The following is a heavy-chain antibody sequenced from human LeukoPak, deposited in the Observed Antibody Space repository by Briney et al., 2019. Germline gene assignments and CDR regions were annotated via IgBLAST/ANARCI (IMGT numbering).Heavy chain of an antibody. Sequence: ASVEVSCKASGDTFTGYFLHWVRQAPGQVLEWMGWINPNSGGTNYAQKIQGRVTMTRDTSISAAYMELSRLRSDDTAVHYCARDRDGVSSGGGDLDYWVQGTLVTVSS. CDR3: ARDRDGVSSGGGDLDY. V-gene: IGHV1-2*02. CDR1: GDTFTGYF. CDR2: INPNSGGT. D-gene: IGHD6-19*01. J-gene: IGHJ4*02.